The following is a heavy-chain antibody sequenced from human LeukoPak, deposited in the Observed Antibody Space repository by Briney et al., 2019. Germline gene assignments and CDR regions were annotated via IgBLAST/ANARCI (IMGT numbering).Heavy chain of an antibody. CDR1: GFTFSSYE. V-gene: IGHV3-48*03. Sequence: GSLRLSCAASGFTFSSYEMNWVRQAPGKGLEWVSYISSSGSTIYYADSVKGRFTISRDNSKNTLYLQMNSLRAEDTAVYYCAKIDTIFGVDEFDYWGQGTLVTVSS. D-gene: IGHD3-3*01. CDR2: ISSSGSTI. J-gene: IGHJ4*02. CDR3: AKIDTIFGVDEFDY.